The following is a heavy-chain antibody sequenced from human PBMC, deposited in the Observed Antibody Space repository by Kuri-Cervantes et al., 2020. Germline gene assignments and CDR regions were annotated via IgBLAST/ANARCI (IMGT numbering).Heavy chain of an antibody. CDR1: GGSLSGYY. Sequence: GSLRLSCAVYGGSLSGYYWNWIRQPPGKGLEWIGEINHSGSTKYNPSLKSRVTISVDTSKNQLSLKLGSVTAADTAVYHCASRSMIVGRGCFQHWGQGTLVTVSS. J-gene: IGHJ1*01. V-gene: IGHV4-34*01. CDR2: INHSGST. D-gene: IGHD3-22*01. CDR3: ASRSMIVGRGCFQH.